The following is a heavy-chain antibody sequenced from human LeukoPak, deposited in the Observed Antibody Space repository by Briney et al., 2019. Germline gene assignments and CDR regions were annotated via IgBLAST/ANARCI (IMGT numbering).Heavy chain of an antibody. CDR3: AREGRVSGYDFDC. J-gene: IGHJ4*02. Sequence: TGGSLRLSCAASGFTFSSYWMHWVRQAPGKGLVWVSRINSDGSGITYADSVKGRFTISRDNAKNTLYLQMNSLRVEDTAVYYCAREGRVSGYDFDCWGQGTLVTVSS. CDR2: INSDGSGI. V-gene: IGHV3-74*03. CDR1: GFTFSSYW. D-gene: IGHD5-12*01.